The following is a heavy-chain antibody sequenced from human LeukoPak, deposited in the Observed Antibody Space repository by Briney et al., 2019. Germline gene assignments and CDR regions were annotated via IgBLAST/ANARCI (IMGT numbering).Heavy chain of an antibody. CDR1: GGSISSYY. CDR2: IFYSGST. D-gene: IGHD6-19*01. CDR3: ARGGSGPYPRLDY. J-gene: IGHJ4*02. Sequence: SETLSLTCTVSGGSISSYYWSWSRQSPGKGLEWVGYIFYSGSTNYSPSLKRRVTISVDTSKNQFSLKLSSVTAADTAVYYCARGGSGPYPRLDYWGQGSLVTVSS. V-gene: IGHV4-59*01.